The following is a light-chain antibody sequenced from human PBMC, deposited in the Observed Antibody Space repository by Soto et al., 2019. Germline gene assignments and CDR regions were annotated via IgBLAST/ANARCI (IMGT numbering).Light chain of an antibody. V-gene: IGLV2-14*01. Sequence: QSALTQPASVSGSPGQSITVSCTGTSSDVGGYNYVSWYQQHPGKAPKLMIYDVSNRPSGVSIRFSGSKSGNTASLTISGLRAEDEADYYCSSYTSSGTLVFGTGTKLTVL. CDR2: DVS. J-gene: IGLJ1*01. CDR1: SSDVGGYNY. CDR3: SSYTSSGTLV.